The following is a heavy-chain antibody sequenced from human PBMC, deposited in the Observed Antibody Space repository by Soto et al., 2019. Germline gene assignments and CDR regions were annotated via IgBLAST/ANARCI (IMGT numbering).Heavy chain of an antibody. CDR3: ARWVAGDLAP. Sequence: SETVSRTCAVYGGSFSGYQWTWIRQFPGKGLEWIGEINYSGTTNYNPSLKRRVTMSVDTSKNQFSLKLTSLTAADTAVYYCARWVAGDLAPWSQGTLVTLSS. J-gene: IGHJ5*02. V-gene: IGHV4-34*01. CDR1: GGSFSGYQ. CDR2: INYSGTT. D-gene: IGHD3-16*01.